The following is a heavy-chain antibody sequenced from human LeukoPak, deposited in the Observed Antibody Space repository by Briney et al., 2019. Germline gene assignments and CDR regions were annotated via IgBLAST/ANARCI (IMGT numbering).Heavy chain of an antibody. CDR3: ARDGLADTDWPGNWFDP. Sequence: ASVKVSCRTSGYTFTSYGISWVRQAPGQGLEWMGWIDSYNGNRRCAQKFQGRVTVTTDTSTSTAYMELRSLRSDDTAVYYCARDGLADTDWPGNWFDPWGQGTLVTVSS. CDR1: GYTFTSYG. V-gene: IGHV1-18*01. J-gene: IGHJ5*01. CDR2: IDSYNGNR. D-gene: IGHD3/OR15-3a*01.